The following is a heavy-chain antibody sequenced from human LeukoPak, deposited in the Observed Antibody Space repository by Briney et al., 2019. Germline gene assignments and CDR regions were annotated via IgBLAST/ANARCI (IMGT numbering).Heavy chain of an antibody. CDR1: GFTFSSYA. J-gene: IGHJ4*02. Sequence: GGSLRLSCAASGFTFSSYAMGWVRQAPGKGPEWVSSISGSGGHTYFADSVKGRFTISRDNSKDTLDLQMNSLKVEDTAVYYCAKFRYHSNDNNYLDFNYWGQGTLVTVSS. CDR3: AKFRYHSNDNNYLDFNY. CDR2: ISGSGGHT. V-gene: IGHV3-23*01. D-gene: IGHD3-22*01.